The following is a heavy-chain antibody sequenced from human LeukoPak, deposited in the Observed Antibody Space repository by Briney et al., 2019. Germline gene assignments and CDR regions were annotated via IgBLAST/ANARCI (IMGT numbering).Heavy chain of an antibody. J-gene: IGHJ2*01. D-gene: IGHD2-2*02. CDR1: GGSISSYY. V-gene: IGHV4-4*07. CDR2: IYTSGST. Sequence: SETLSLTCTVSGGSISSYYWSWIRQPAGKGLEWIGRIYTSGSTNYNPSLKSRVTMSVDTSKNQFSLKLSSVTAADTAVYYCARDVGYCSSTSCYTNWYFDLWGRGTLVTVSS. CDR3: ARDVGYCSSTSCYTNWYFDL.